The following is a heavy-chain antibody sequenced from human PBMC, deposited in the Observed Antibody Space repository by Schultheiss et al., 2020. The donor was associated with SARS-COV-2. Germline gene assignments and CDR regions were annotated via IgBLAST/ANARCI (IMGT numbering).Heavy chain of an antibody. Sequence: SETLSLTCAAYGGSFSAYTWSWIRQPPGEGLEWIGRIYTSGSTNYNPSLKSRVTMSVDTSKNQFSLKLSSVTAADTAVYYCARDGIGDSSGGRGWFDPWGQGTLVTVSS. J-gene: IGHJ5*02. V-gene: IGHV4-59*10. CDR2: IYTSGST. D-gene: IGHD6-19*01. CDR3: ARDGIGDSSGGRGWFDP. CDR1: GGSFSAYT.